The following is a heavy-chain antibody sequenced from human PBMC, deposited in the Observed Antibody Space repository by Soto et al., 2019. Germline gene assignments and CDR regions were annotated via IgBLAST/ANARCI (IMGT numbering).Heavy chain of an antibody. D-gene: IGHD3-16*01. J-gene: IGHJ4*02. V-gene: IGHV3-7*01. Sequence: EVQLVESGGGLVQPGGSLRLSCAASGFTFSSYWMSWVRQAPGKGLEWVANIKQDGREKYYVDSVKGRFTISRDNSKNSLYLQMSSRRAEDTAVYYCARVIGLGADYWCQGALVTVSS. CDR1: GFTFSSYW. CDR3: ARVIGLGADY. CDR2: IKQDGREK.